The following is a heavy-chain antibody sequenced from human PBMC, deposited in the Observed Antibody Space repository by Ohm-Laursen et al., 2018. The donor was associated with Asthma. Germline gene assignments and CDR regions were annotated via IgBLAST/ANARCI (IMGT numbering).Heavy chain of an antibody. V-gene: IGHV4-4*02. CDR3: ARDGRLRGSFDY. Sequence: SDTLSLTCAVSGGSISSSNWWSWVRQPPGKGLEWIGEIYHSGSTNYNPSLKSRVAISVDTSKNQFSLNLSSVTAADTALYYCARDGRLRGSFDYWGQGTLVTVSS. J-gene: IGHJ4*02. CDR1: GGSISSSNW. CDR2: IYHSGST. D-gene: IGHD3-10*01.